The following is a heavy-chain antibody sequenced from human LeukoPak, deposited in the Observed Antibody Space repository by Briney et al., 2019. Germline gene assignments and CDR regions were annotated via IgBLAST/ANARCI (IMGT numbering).Heavy chain of an antibody. Sequence: SETLSLTCTVSGGSISSYYWSWIRQPPGKGLEWIGYIYYSGSTNYNPSLKSRVTISVDTSKNQFSLKLSSVTAADTAVYYCARDSGSSGWYQKNYYYYGMDVWGQGTTVTVSS. CDR1: GGSISSYY. V-gene: IGHV4-59*01. CDR3: ARDSGSSGWYQKNYYYYGMDV. D-gene: IGHD6-19*01. CDR2: IYYSGST. J-gene: IGHJ6*02.